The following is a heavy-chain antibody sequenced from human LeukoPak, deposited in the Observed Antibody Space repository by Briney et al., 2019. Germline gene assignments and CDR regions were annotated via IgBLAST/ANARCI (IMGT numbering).Heavy chain of an antibody. D-gene: IGHD5-24*01. V-gene: IGHV3-30*04. J-gene: IGHJ4*02. CDR3: AKDETRDAYNLGATDY. CDR2: LSYDGRNK. CDR1: GFTFSNYA. Sequence: GRSLRLSCAASGFTFSNYAIHWVRQAPGKGLEWVAVLSYDGRNKYYADSLKGRFTISRDNSKNTLFLQMNSLRAEDTAVYYCAKDETRDAYNLGATDYWGQGTLVTVSS.